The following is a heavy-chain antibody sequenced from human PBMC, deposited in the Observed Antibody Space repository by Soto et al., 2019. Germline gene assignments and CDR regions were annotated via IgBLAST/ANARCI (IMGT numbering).Heavy chain of an antibody. J-gene: IGHJ6*02. V-gene: IGHV1-69*13. CDR2: IIPIFGTA. CDR3: ARVMYYYDSSGYSPQYYYYYYGMDV. CDR1: GGTFSSYA. Sequence: EASVKVSCKASGGTFSSYAISWVRQAPGQGLEWMGGIIPIFGTANYAQKFQGRVTITADESTSTAYMELSSLRSEDTAVYYCARVMYYYDSSGYSPQYYYYYYGMDVWGQGTTVTVSS. D-gene: IGHD3-22*01.